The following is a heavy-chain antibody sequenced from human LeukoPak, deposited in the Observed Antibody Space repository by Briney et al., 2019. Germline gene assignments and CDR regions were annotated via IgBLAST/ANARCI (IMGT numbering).Heavy chain of an antibody. V-gene: IGHV1-18*01. Sequence: GASVKVSCKASGYNFTSYGISWVRQAPGQGLEWMGWISAYNGNTNYTQKLQGRVTMTTDTSTSTAYMELRSLRSDDTAVYYCAISIAVAGTGLDYWGQGTLVTVSS. J-gene: IGHJ4*02. CDR3: AISIAVAGTGLDY. CDR1: GYNFTSYG. D-gene: IGHD6-19*01. CDR2: ISAYNGNT.